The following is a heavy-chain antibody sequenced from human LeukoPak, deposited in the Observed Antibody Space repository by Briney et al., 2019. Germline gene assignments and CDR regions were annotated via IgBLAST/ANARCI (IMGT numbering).Heavy chain of an antibody. CDR1: GFTFSSYA. J-gene: IGHJ4*02. V-gene: IGHV3-30*04. Sequence: GGSLRLSCAASGFTFSSYAMQWVRQAPGKGLEWVAVISYDGSYKYYADSVKGRFTISRDNSKNTLYLQMNSLRAEDTAVYYCARDGGGAAPGTFDYWGQGTLVTVSS. CDR2: ISYDGSYK. D-gene: IGHD6-13*01. CDR3: ARDGGGAAPGTFDY.